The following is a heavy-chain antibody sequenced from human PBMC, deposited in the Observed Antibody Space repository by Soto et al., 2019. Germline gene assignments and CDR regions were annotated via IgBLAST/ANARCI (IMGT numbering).Heavy chain of an antibody. J-gene: IGHJ6*02. D-gene: IGHD2-2*01. CDR2: IYPGDSDT. Sequence: GESLKISCKGSGYTFASYWIAWVRQMPGKGLEWMGIIYPGDSDTRYSPSFHGQVTISADKSITTAYLQWSSLKASDTAMYYCARHSTSPYGMDVWGQGTTVTVSS. CDR1: GYTFASYW. CDR3: ARHSTSPYGMDV. V-gene: IGHV5-51*01.